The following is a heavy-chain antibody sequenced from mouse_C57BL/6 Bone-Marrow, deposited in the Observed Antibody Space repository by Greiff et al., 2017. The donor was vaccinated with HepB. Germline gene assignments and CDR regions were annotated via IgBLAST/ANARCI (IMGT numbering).Heavy chain of an antibody. CDR1: GYSFTDYY. D-gene: IGHD1-1*01. CDR2: INPSTGGT. Sequence: VQLKESGPELVKPGASVKISCKASGYSFTDYYMNWVKQSPEKSLEWIGEINPSTGGTTYNQKFKAKATLTVDKSSSTAYMQLKSLTSEDSAVYYCARRPITTVVATDYWGQGTTLTVSS. V-gene: IGHV1-42*01. J-gene: IGHJ2*01. CDR3: ARRPITTVVATDY.